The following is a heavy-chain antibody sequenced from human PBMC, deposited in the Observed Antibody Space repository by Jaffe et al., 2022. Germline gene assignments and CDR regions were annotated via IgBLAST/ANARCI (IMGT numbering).Heavy chain of an antibody. CDR3: AREATVVTPHAFDI. J-gene: IGHJ3*02. D-gene: IGHD4-17*01. CDR2: ISSNGGST. Sequence: EVQLVESGGGLVQPGGSLRLSCAASGFTFSSYAMHWVRQAPGKGLEYVSAISSNGGSTYYANSVKGRFTISRDNSKNTLYLQMGSLRAEDMAVYYCAREATVVTPHAFDIWGQGTMVTVSS. CDR1: GFTFSSYA. V-gene: IGHV3-64*01.